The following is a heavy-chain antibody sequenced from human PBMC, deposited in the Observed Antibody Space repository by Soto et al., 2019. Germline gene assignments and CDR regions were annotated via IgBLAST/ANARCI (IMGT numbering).Heavy chain of an antibody. V-gene: IGHV4-61*01. D-gene: IGHD1-26*01. Sequence: PSETLSLTCTASGGSVSSGSYYWSWIRQPPGKGLERIGDIYYSGSTNYNPSLKSRVTISVDTSKNQFSVKLSSVTAADTAVYYCARGGSLPPSYYYYYGMDVWGQGTTVTV. J-gene: IGHJ6*02. CDR1: GGSVSSGSYY. CDR3: ARGGSLPPSYYYYYGMDV. CDR2: IYYSGST.